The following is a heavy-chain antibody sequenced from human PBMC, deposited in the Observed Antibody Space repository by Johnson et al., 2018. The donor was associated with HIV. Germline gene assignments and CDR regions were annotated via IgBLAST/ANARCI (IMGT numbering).Heavy chain of an antibody. V-gene: IGHV3-33*06. CDR3: AKGLGWELLTHDAFDI. J-gene: IGHJ3*02. CDR1: GFTFSNYA. Sequence: VQLVESGGDMVQPGRSLRLSCAASGFTFSNYAMHWVRQAPGKGLEWVAVIWYDGSNNYYADSVKGRFTISKDNSRNTLFLHMNSLRADDTAVYYCAKGLGWELLTHDAFDIWGQGTMVTVSS. D-gene: IGHD1-26*01. CDR2: IWYDGSNN.